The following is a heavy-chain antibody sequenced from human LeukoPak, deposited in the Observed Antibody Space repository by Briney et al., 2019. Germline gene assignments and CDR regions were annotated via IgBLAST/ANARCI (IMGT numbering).Heavy chain of an antibody. D-gene: IGHD2-15*01. Sequence: PSETLSLTCIVSGDSISSDTYYWSWIRQPAGKGLEWIGHIYASGNSNYNASLKSRVTISIDTSKNQFSLRLSSVTAADTAVYYCAGTRRYCSGGSCYNWFDPWGQGTLVTVSS. CDR1: GDSISSDTYY. CDR3: AGTRRYCSGGSCYNWFDP. J-gene: IGHJ5*02. V-gene: IGHV4-61*09. CDR2: IYASGNS.